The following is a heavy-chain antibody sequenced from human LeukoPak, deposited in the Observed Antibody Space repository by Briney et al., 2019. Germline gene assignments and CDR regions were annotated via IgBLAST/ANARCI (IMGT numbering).Heavy chain of an antibody. D-gene: IGHD5-24*01. J-gene: IGHJ6*03. CDR2: IHPSTGNP. V-gene: IGHV7-4-1*02. Sequence: ASVKVSCKASGYIFTNYAMNWVRQAPGQGLEWMGWIHPSTGNPAYAQGFTGRFVLSLDTSVSTTYLQITSLKAEDPAVYYCARARDGYNFGYYYYYMDVWGKGTTVTVSS. CDR1: GYIFTNYA. CDR3: ARARDGYNFGYYYYYMDV.